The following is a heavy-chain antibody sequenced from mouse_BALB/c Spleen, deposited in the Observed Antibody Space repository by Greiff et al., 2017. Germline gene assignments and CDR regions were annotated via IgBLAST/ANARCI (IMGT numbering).Heavy chain of an antibody. V-gene: IGHV6-6*02. D-gene: IGHD2-4*01. CDR3: TRSYYDLGDAMDY. J-gene: IGHJ4*01. CDR2: IRLKSNNYAT. CDR1: GFTFSNYW. Sequence: EVKVEESGGGLVQPGGSMKLSCVASGFTFSNYWMNWVRQSPEKGLEWVAEIRLKSNNYATHYAESVKGRFTISRDDSKSSVYLQMNNLRAEDTGIYYCTRSYYDLGDAMDYWGQGTSVTVSS.